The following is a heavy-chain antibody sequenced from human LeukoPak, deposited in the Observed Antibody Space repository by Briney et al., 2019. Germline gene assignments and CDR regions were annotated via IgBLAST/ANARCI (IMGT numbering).Heavy chain of an antibody. CDR3: ARAVTTYYWFDP. D-gene: IGHD4-17*01. J-gene: IGHJ5*02. V-gene: IGHV4-34*01. CDR1: GGSFSGYY. Sequence: PSETLSLTCAVYGGSFSGYYWSWIRQPPGKGLEWIGEINHSGSTNYNPSLKSRVTISVDTSKNQFSLKLSPVTAADTAVYYCARAVTTYYWFDPWGQGTLVTVSS. CDR2: INHSGST.